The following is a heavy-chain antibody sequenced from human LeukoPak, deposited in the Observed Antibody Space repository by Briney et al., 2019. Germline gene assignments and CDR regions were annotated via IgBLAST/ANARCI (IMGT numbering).Heavy chain of an antibody. Sequence: GGSLRLSCAASGFTLSSYAMHWVRQAPGKGLEWVAVILYDGSNKNYADSVKGRFTISRDNSKNTLYLQMNSLRVEDTAVYYCSRDGSEYYYDSTGHHDAFDIWGQGTMVTVSS. J-gene: IGHJ3*02. D-gene: IGHD3-22*01. CDR1: GFTLSSYA. CDR2: ILYDGSNK. V-gene: IGHV3-30*04. CDR3: SRDGSEYYYDSTGHHDAFDI.